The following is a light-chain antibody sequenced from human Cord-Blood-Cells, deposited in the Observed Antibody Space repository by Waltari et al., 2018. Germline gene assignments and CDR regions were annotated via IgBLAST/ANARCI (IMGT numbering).Light chain of an antibody. CDR3: SSYTSSSTLV. V-gene: IGLV2-14*01. CDR2: YVS. J-gene: IGLJ2*01. Sequence: QSALTQPASVSGSPGQSITLSCTGTSSDVGGYNYVPWYQQHPGKAPKLMIYYVSNRPSGVSNRFSGSKSGNTASLTISGLQAEDEADYYCSSYTSSSTLVFGGGTKLTVL. CDR1: SSDVGGYNY.